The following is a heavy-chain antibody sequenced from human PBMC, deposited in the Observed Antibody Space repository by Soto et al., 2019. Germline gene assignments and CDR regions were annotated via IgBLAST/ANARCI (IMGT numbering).Heavy chain of an antibody. CDR1: GFSISSGNW. CDR2: IFHDGTA. CDR3: VRDGTKTLRDWFDP. V-gene: IGHV4-4*02. D-gene: IGHD1-1*01. Sequence: SETLSLTCALSGFSISSGNWWTWVRQTPQRGLEYIGEIFHDGTANYYPSFERRVAISVDTSKNQFSLKLRSVTAADTAVYYCVRDGTKTLRDWFDPWGQGISVTVSS. J-gene: IGHJ5*02.